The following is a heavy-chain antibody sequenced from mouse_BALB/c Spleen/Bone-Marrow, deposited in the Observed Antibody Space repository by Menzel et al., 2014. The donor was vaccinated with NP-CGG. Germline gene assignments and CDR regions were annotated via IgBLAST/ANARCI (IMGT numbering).Heavy chain of an antibody. V-gene: IGHV5-6*01. Sequence: EVQVVESGGDLVKPGGSLKLSCAASGFTFTSYGMSWVRQTPDKRLEWVATISSGGSYTYYPDSVKGRFTISRDNAKNTLYLQMSSLKSEDTAMYYYARLGRDYFDYWGQGTTLTVSS. CDR1: GFTFTSYG. D-gene: IGHD4-1*01. J-gene: IGHJ2*01. CDR2: ISSGGSYT. CDR3: ARLGRDYFDY.